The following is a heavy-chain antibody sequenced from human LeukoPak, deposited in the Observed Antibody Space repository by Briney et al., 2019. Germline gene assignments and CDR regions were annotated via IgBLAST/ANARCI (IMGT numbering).Heavy chain of an antibody. CDR1: GGSFSGYY. V-gene: IGHV4-34*01. D-gene: IGHD5-18*01. J-gene: IGHJ4*02. CDR3: ARDNVDTSMIFDY. Sequence: PSETLSLTCAVYGGSFSGYYWSWIRQPPGKGLEWIGEINHSGSTNYNPSLKSRVTISVDTSKNQFSLKLSSVTAADSAVYYCARDNVDTSMIFDYWGQGTLVTVSS. CDR2: INHSGST.